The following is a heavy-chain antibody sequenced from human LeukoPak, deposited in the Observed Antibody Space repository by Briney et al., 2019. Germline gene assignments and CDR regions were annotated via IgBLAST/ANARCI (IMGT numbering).Heavy chain of an antibody. CDR2: IHYSGST. J-gene: IGHJ4*02. CDR3: ARLPLLPYSSGYYDY. D-gene: IGHD6-19*01. V-gene: IGHV4-39*01. Sequence: PGGSLRLSCAASGFTFSSYGMSWVRQPPGKGLEWIGSIHYSGSTYYNPSLKSRVTISVDTSKNQFSLKLSSVAAADTAVYYCARLPLLPYSSGYYDYWGQGTLVTVSS. CDR1: GFTFSSYG.